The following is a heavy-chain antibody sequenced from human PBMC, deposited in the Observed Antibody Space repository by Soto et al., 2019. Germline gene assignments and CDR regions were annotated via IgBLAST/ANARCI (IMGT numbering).Heavy chain of an antibody. Sequence: KTSETLSLTCAVSGGSISSSNWWSWVRQPPGKGLEWIGEIYHSGSTNYNPSLKSRVTISVDKSKNQFSLKLSSVTAADTAVYYCASRNSIVVVPAAMYNWFDPWGQGTLVTVSS. CDR2: IYHSGST. CDR3: ASRNSIVVVPAAMYNWFDP. V-gene: IGHV4-4*02. CDR1: GGSISSSNW. J-gene: IGHJ5*02. D-gene: IGHD2-2*01.